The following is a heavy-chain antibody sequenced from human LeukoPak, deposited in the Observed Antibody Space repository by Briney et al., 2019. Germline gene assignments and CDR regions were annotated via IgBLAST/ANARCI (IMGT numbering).Heavy chain of an antibody. J-gene: IGHJ5*01. CDR1: GFAFSFFA. CDR3: AKPIRACLAGTANGLDA. V-gene: IGHV3-23*01. Sequence: GGSLRLSCEASGFAFSFFAMSCLRQPPGKGLEWVSTINANSGTRSYAASVRGRFTISRDNSKNTVYLQLNSLRAEDTAVYYCAKPIRACLAGTANGLDAWCQRYLV. D-gene: IGHD2-21*01. CDR2: INANSGTR.